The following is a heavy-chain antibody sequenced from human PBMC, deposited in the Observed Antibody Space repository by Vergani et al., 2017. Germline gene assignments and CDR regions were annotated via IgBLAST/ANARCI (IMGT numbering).Heavy chain of an antibody. J-gene: IGHJ4*02. D-gene: IGHD3-10*01. Sequence: QVQLVQSGAEVKKPGASVKVSCKASGYTFTGYYMHWVRQATGQGLEWMGWINPNSGGTNYAQKFQGRVTMTRDTSISTAYMELSRLRSDDTAVYYCARDGAGGITMVRGVMVDYWGQGTLVTVSS. CDR2: INPNSGGT. V-gene: IGHV1-2*02. CDR1: GYTFTGYY. CDR3: ARDGAGGITMVRGVMVDY.